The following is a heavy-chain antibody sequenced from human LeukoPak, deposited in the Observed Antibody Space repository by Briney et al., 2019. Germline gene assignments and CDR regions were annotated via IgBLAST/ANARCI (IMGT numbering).Heavy chain of an antibody. Sequence: PSETLSLTCTVSGGSISSYYWSWIRQPPGKGLEWIGYIYYSGSTNYNPSLKSRVTISVDTSKNQFSLKLNSVTAADTAVYYCAADSGSYLRYWGQGTLVTVSS. CDR2: IYYSGST. CDR1: GGSISSYY. CDR3: AADSGSYLRY. V-gene: IGHV4-59*08. D-gene: IGHD1-26*01. J-gene: IGHJ4*02.